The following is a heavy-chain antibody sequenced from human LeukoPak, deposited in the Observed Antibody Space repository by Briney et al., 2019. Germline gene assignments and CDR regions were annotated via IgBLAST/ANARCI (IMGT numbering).Heavy chain of an antibody. CDR1: GFTFSSYW. Sequence: GGSLRLSCAASGFTFSSYWMRWVRQAPGKGLVWVSRINTDGSSTSYADSVKGRFTISRDNAKNTLYLQMNSLRAEDTAVYYCAQEIVVVPAAPPAFDIWGQGTMVTVSS. CDR3: AQEIVVVPAAPPAFDI. D-gene: IGHD2-2*01. J-gene: IGHJ3*02. V-gene: IGHV3-74*01. CDR2: INTDGSST.